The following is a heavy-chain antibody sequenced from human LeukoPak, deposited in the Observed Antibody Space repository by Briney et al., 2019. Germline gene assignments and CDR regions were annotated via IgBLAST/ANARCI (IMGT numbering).Heavy chain of an antibody. Sequence: VKVSCKASGYTFTGYYMHWVRQAPGQGLEWRGWINPNSGGTNYAQKFQGRVTMTRDTSISTAYMELSRLRSDDTAVYYCARFGIDDYGDYNYYYGMDVWGQGTTVTVSS. CDR3: ARFGIDDYGDYNYYYGMDV. CDR1: GYTFTGYY. CDR2: INPNSGGT. J-gene: IGHJ6*02. D-gene: IGHD4-17*01. V-gene: IGHV1-2*02.